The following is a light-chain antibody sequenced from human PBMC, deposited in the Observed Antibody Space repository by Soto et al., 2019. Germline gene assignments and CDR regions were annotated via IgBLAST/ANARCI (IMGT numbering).Light chain of an antibody. CDR2: EVS. V-gene: IGLV2-14*01. CDR1: SSDVGGYNY. Sequence: QSALTQPASVSGSPGQSITISCTGTSSDVGGYNYVSWYQQHPGKAPKLMIYEVSYRPSGVSNRFSGSKSGNTASLTISGLQAEDEADYYCSSYTTSSTSVFGSGTKLTVL. CDR3: SSYTTSSTSV. J-gene: IGLJ1*01.